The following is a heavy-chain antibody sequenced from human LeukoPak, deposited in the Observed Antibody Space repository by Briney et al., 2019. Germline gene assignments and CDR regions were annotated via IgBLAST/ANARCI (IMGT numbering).Heavy chain of an antibody. CDR2: INPNSGGT. CDR3: ARNLHSNYYYYGLDV. J-gene: IGHJ6*02. D-gene: IGHD4-11*01. Sequence: ASVKVSCKASGYTFTGYYMHWVRQAPGQGLEWMGWINPNSGGTNYAQKFQGWVTMTRDTSISTAYMELSRLRSDDTAVYYCARNLHSNYYYYGLDVWGQGTTVTVSS. CDR1: GYTFTGYY. V-gene: IGHV1-2*04.